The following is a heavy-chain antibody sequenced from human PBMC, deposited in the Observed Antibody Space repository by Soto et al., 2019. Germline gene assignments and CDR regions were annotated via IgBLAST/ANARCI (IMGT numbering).Heavy chain of an antibody. J-gene: IGHJ4*02. D-gene: IGHD3-22*01. V-gene: IGHV1-3*01. CDR2: INAGNGNT. Sequence: ASVKVSFKASGYTFTSYAMHWVRQAPGQRLEWMGWINAGNGNTKYSQKFQERVTITRDTSTSTAYMELSSLRSEDTAVYYCAVDMYYYDSSGYYYFAYWGQGTLVTVSS. CDR3: AVDMYYYDSSGYYYFAY. CDR1: GYTFTSYA.